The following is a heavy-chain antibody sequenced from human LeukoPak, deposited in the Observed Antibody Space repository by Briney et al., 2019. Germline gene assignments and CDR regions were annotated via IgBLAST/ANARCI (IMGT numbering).Heavy chain of an antibody. CDR1: GFTFDDYA. CDR2: ISWNRDSI. J-gene: IGHJ6*03. D-gene: IGHD6-13*01. Sequence: GGSLRLSCAASGFTFDDYAMHWVRQAPGKGLEWVSGISWNRDSIGYADSVKGRFTISRDNDKNYLYLQMNSLRAEDTALYYCAKGSGYTSSRYYMDVWGKGTTVTVSS. V-gene: IGHV3-9*01. CDR3: AKGSGYTSSRYYMDV.